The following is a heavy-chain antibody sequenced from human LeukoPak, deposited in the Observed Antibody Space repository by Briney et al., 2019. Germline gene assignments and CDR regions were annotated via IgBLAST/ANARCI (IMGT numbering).Heavy chain of an antibody. Sequence: PGRSLRLSCAASGFTFSSYAMHWVRQAPGKGLEWVAVISYDGSNKYYADSVKGRFTISRDNSKNTLYLQMNSLRAEDTAVYYCARDVDRKLVRMVFDIWGQGTMVTVSS. D-gene: IGHD3-10*01. CDR2: ISYDGSNK. J-gene: IGHJ3*02. CDR1: GFTFSSYA. CDR3: ARDVDRKLVRMVFDI. V-gene: IGHV3-30-3*01.